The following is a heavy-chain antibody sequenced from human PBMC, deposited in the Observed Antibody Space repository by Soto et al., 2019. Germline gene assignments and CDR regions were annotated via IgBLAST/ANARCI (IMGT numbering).Heavy chain of an antibody. CDR3: AKGSRGQWED. CDR1: GFTFSSYA. V-gene: IGHV3-23*01. CDR2: ISGSGGST. Sequence: EVQLLESGGGLVQPGGSLRLSCAASGFTFSSYAMSWVRQAPGKGLEWVSVISGSGGSTYYADSVKGRFTISRDNPKNSLYVQMNSLRAEDTAVYYCAKGSRGQWEDWGQGTMVTVSS. D-gene: IGHD1-26*01. J-gene: IGHJ3*01.